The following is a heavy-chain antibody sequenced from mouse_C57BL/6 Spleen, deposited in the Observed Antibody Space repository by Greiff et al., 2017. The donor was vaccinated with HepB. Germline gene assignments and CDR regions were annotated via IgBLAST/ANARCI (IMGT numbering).Heavy chain of an antibody. V-gene: IGHV1-4*01. J-gene: IGHJ4*01. D-gene: IGHD2-4*01. Sequence: QVQLQQSGAELARPGASVKMSCKASGYTFTSYTMHWVKQRPGQGLEWIGYINPSSGYTKYNQKFKDKATLTADKSSSTAYKQLSSLTSEDSAVHYCARSYDYDRDYAMDYWGQGTSVTVSS. CDR3: ARSYDYDRDYAMDY. CDR1: GYTFTSYT. CDR2: INPSSGYT.